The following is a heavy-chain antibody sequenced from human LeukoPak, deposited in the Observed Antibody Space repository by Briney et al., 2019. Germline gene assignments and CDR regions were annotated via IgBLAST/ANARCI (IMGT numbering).Heavy chain of an antibody. Sequence: SGGSLRLSCAASGFTFSDYWMHWVRQAPGKGLEWVSAISGSGGSTYYADSVKGRFTISRDNSKNTLYLQMNSLRAEDTAVYYCANWDIVVVVAATGDAFDIWGQGTMITVSS. D-gene: IGHD2-15*01. J-gene: IGHJ3*02. CDR2: ISGSGGST. CDR1: GFTFSDYW. CDR3: ANWDIVVVVAATGDAFDI. V-gene: IGHV3-23*01.